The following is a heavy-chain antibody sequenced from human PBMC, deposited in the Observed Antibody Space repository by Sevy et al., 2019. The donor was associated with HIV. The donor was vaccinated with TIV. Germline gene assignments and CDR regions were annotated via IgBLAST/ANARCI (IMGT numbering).Heavy chain of an antibody. J-gene: IGHJ4*02. CDR1: GFTFSYYA. D-gene: IGHD1-26*01. CDR3: AKFQDVGATLVDY. V-gene: IGHV3-23*01. CDR2: ISGSGGST. Sequence: GGSLRLSCAASGFTFSYYAMSWVRQTPGKGLQWVSGISGSGGSTDYADSVKGRFTISRDNAKNTLYLQMKSLRAEDTAVYYCAKFQDVGATLVDYWGQGTLVTVSS.